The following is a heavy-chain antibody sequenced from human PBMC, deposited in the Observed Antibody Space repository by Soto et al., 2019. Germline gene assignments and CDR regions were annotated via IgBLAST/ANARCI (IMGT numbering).Heavy chain of an antibody. CDR2: IYYSGST. CDR1: GGSISSYY. CDR3: AGRRYYYYGMDV. Sequence: QVQLQESGPGLVKPSETLSLTCTVSGGSISSYYWSWIRQPPGKGLEWIGYIYYSGSTNYNPSLKSRVTISVDTSKNQFSLKLSSVTAADTAVYYCAGRRYYYYGMDVWGQGTTVTVSS. V-gene: IGHV4-59*01. J-gene: IGHJ6*02.